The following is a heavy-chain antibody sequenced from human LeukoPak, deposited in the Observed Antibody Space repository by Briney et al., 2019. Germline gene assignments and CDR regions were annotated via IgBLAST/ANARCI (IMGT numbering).Heavy chain of an antibody. V-gene: IGHV1-8*01. J-gene: IGHJ3*02. CDR1: GYTFTSYD. CDR3: ARGGYYYDSSGYPQIDAFDI. CDR2: MNHNSGNT. Sequence: ASVKVSCKASGYTFTSYDINWVRQATGQGLEWMGWMNHNSGNTGYAQNFQGRVTMTRNTSISTAYMELSSLRSEDTAVYYCARGGYYYDSSGYPQIDAFDIWGQGTMVTVSS. D-gene: IGHD3-22*01.